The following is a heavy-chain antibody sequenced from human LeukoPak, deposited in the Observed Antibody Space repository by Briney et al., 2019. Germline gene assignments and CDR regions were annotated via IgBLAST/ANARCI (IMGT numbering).Heavy chain of an antibody. V-gene: IGHV3-21*01. CDR3: ARFSGNDAFDI. J-gene: IGHJ3*02. Sequence: GGSLRLSCSASGFTFSSYSMNWVRQAPGKGLEWVSSISSSSSYIYYADSVKGRFNISRDNAKNSLYLQMNSLRAEDTAVYYCARFSGNDAFDIWGQGTMVTVSS. D-gene: IGHD1-26*01. CDR1: GFTFSSYS. CDR2: ISSSSSYI.